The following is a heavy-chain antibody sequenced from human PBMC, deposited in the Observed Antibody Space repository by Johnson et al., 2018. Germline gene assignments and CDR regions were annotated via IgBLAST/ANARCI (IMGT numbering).Heavy chain of an antibody. Sequence: QVQLQESGPGLVKPSETLSLTGTVSGGSISSTTYYWGWIRQPPGKGLEWIGSIHYSGSTYYNPSLKSRVTISVDTSQNQFSLQLSAVTAADTAVYYCVIARWDYYYYGMDVWGQGTTVTVSS. D-gene: IGHD1-26*01. CDR1: GGSISSTTYY. CDR2: IHYSGST. J-gene: IGHJ6*02. V-gene: IGHV4-39*01. CDR3: VIARWDYYYYGMDV.